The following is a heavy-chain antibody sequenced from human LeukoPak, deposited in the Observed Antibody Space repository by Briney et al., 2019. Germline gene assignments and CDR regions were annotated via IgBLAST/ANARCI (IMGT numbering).Heavy chain of an antibody. J-gene: IGHJ3*02. CDR1: GGSINSHY. CDR3: ANNRVGSYDRPFDI. Sequence: SETLSLTGIVSGGSINSHYWSWIRQPPGKGLEWIGDIHYTGTTKYNPSVKSRVTISIDTSKNQFSLELSSVTATDTAVYFCANNRVGSYDRPFDIWGQGTMVTVSS. D-gene: IGHD5-12*01. V-gene: IGHV4-59*08. CDR2: IHYTGTT.